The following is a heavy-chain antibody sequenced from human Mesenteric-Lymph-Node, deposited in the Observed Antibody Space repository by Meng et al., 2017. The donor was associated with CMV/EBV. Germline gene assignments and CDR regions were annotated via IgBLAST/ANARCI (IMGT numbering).Heavy chain of an antibody. CDR1: GFTFSHHW. CDR3: ARSCSSTSCFYGMDV. Sequence: GESLKISCAVSGFTFSHHWMHWVRQAPGQWLVWVADIHPDGSVTAYADSVKGRFTISRDNAKNTLYLQMNSLRAEDTAVYYCARSCSSTSCFYGMDVWGQGTTVTVSS. CDR2: IHPDGSVT. V-gene: IGHV3-74*01. J-gene: IGHJ6*02. D-gene: IGHD2-2*01.